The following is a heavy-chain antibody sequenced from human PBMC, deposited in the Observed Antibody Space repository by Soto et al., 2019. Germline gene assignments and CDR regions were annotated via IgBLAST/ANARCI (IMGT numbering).Heavy chain of an antibody. V-gene: IGHV4-4*02. CDR3: ARDSGTNYICNWFRFDY. J-gene: IGHJ4*02. CDR1: GGSISTNNW. D-gene: IGHD6-13*01. CDR2: IYDSGST. Sequence: SETLSLTCAVSGGSISTNNWWSWVRQPPGKGLEWIGEIYDSGSTNYNPSLKNRVTISVDKSKNQFFLKLTSVTAADTAVYYCARDSGTNYICNWFRFDYRGQG.